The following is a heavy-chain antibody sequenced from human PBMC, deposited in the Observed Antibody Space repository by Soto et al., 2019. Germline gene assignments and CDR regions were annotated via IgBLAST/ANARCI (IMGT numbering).Heavy chain of an antibody. V-gene: IGHV4-39*01. J-gene: IGHJ6*03. CDR1: GGSISSSTSY. CDR3: ARPVNYYYYYMDV. Sequence: QLQLQESGPGLVKPSETLSLTCTVSGGSISSSTSYWGWIRQPPGKGLEWIGSINYSGSTYYSPSLKSRVTISADTSKNQFSLKLSSLTAADTAVYYCARPVNYYYYYMDVWGKGIMVTVSS. CDR2: INYSGST.